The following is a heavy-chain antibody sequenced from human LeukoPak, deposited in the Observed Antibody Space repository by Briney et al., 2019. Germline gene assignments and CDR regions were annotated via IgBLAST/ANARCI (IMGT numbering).Heavy chain of an antibody. D-gene: IGHD4-17*01. CDR1: GFTFDDYA. CDR3: AKDIYGDYGHYYYGMDV. V-gene: IGHV3-9*01. J-gene: IGHJ6*02. CDR2: ISWNSGSI. Sequence: PGGSLRLSCAASGFTFDDYAMHWVRQAPGKGLEWVSGISWNSGSIGYADSVKGRFTISRDNAKNSLYLQMNSLRAEDTALYYCAKDIYGDYGHYYYGMDVWGQGTTVTVSS.